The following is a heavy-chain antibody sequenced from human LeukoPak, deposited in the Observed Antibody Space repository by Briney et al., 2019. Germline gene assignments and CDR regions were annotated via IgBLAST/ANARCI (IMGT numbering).Heavy chain of an antibody. D-gene: IGHD2-15*01. Sequence: GGSLRLSCAASGFTFSSYEMNWVRQAPGKGLEWVSYISSSGSTIYYADSVKGRFTISRDNDKNSLYLQMNSLRAEDTAVYYCARDGGYCSGGSCYDWFDPWGQGTLVTVSS. J-gene: IGHJ5*02. V-gene: IGHV3-48*03. CDR3: ARDGGYCSGGSCYDWFDP. CDR2: ISSSGSTI. CDR1: GFTFSSYE.